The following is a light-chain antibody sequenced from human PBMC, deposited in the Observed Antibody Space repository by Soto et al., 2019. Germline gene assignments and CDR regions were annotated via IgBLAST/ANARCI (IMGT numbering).Light chain of an antibody. CDR2: DAA. CDR1: QDISKY. J-gene: IGKJ5*01. Sequence: DIQMTQSPSSLSASVGDRVTITCQASQDISKYLNWYQQKPGKAPKLLIYDAANLETGVPSRFSAGRTGTDCTFTINRLQPEDTATYYCQQYDKLPITFGQGTRLEIK. V-gene: IGKV1-33*01. CDR3: QQYDKLPIT.